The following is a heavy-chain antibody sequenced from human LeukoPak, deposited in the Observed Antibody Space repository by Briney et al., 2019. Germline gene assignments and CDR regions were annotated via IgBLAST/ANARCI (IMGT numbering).Heavy chain of an antibody. V-gene: IGHV4-39*07. J-gene: IGHJ4*02. CDR2: IYYSGST. CDR3: ARDPPFYYFDY. CDR1: GGSISSSSYY. Sequence: SETLSLTFTVSGGSISSSSYYWGWIRQPPGKGLEWIGSIYYSGSTYYNPSLKSRVTISVDTSKNQFSLKLSSVTAADTAVYYCARDPPFYYFDYWGQGTLVTVSS.